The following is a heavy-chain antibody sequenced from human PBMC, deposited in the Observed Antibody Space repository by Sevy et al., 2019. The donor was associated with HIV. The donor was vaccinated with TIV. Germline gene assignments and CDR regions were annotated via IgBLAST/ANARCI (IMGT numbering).Heavy chain of an antibody. CDR1: GDAISGYY. V-gene: IGHV4-59*01. J-gene: IGHJ6*02. D-gene: IGHD1-26*01. CDR2: IYYSGST. Sequence: SETLSLTCTVSGDAISGYYWSWIRQPPGKGLEWIGYIYYSGSTNYNPSLKSRVTISEETSKNQFSLKLTSVTAADTAVYYCARAYSNYYYAMDVWGQGTTVTVSS. CDR3: ARAYSNYYYAMDV.